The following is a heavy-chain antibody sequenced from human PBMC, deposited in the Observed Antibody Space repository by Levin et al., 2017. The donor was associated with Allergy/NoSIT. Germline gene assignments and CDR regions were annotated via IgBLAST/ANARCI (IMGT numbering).Heavy chain of an antibody. CDR3: ARRPEDWSVMSNDAFDI. V-gene: IGHV4-34*01. CDR1: VGSFNHYY. CDR2: INDDGAT. D-gene: IGHD3/OR15-3a*01. J-gene: IGHJ3*02. Sequence: KSSETLSLTCAVYVGSFNHYYWSWIRQPPGKGLEWIGEINDDGATNIKASFKSRLIMSVDPSKNQFSLRLTSVTAADTAVYYCARRPEDWSVMSNDAFDIWGRGTMVTVSS.